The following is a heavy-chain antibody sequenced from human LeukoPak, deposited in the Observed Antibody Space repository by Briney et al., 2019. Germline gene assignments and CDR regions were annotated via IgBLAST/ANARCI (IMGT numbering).Heavy chain of an antibody. J-gene: IGHJ4*02. Sequence: ASVKVSCKPSGYSFTGYYMHWMRQAPGQGLEWMGWINLNSGDTNYAEKFQGRVTMTRDTSISTAYVELSRLRYDDTAVYYCASWAGGNAPVASFDYWGRGTLVTVSS. CDR3: ASWAGGNAPVASFDY. CDR2: INLNSGDT. D-gene: IGHD1-14*01. V-gene: IGHV1-2*02. CDR1: GYSFTGYY.